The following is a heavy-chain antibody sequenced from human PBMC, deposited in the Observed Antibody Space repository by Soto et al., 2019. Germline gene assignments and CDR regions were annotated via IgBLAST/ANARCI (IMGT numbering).Heavy chain of an antibody. Sequence: GGSLRLSCSVAGFTVSSSMSWVRQAPGKGLECVAFIHNDGATYYTDSVKGRFTISRDNSKNTVYLQMDSLRVDDTAVYYCARDASGPFDYWGQGTLVTVSS. CDR1: GFTVSSS. J-gene: IGHJ4*02. CDR2: IHNDGAT. D-gene: IGHD6-19*01. CDR3: ARDASGPFDY. V-gene: IGHV3-53*01.